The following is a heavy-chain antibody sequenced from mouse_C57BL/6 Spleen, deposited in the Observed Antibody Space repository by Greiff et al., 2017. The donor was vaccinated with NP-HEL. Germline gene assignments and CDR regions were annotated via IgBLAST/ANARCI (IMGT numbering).Heavy chain of an antibody. D-gene: IGHD1-1*01. CDR1: GYTFTSYW. CDR2: IDPSDSYT. V-gene: IGHV1-69*01. J-gene: IGHJ4*01. CDR3: ARRGYYYGSSYVGAMDY. Sequence: QVQLQQPGAELVMPGASVKLSCKASGYTFTSYWMHWVKQRPGQGLEWIGEIDPSDSYTNYTQKFKGKSTLTVDKSSSTAYMQLSSLTSEDSAVYYCARRGYYYGSSYVGAMDYWGQGTSVTVSS.